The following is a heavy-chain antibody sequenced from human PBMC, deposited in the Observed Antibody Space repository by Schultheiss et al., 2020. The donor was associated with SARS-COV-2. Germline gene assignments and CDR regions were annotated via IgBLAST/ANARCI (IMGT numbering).Heavy chain of an antibody. J-gene: IGHJ5*02. CDR1: GFTFSSYD. V-gene: IGHV3-13*03. CDR2: IGTAGDT. CDR3: ARDFTYYYGSGSYP. Sequence: GESLRRSCAACGFTFSSYDMHWVRQATGKGLEWVSAIGTAGDTYYPGSVKGQFTISRENAKNSLYLQMNSLRAEDTAVYYCARDFTYYYGSGSYPWGQGTLVTVSS. D-gene: IGHD3-10*01.